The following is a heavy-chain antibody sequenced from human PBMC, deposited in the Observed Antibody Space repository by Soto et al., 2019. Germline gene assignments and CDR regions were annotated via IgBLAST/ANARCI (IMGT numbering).Heavy chain of an antibody. V-gene: IGHV3-48*03. CDR2: ISSSGSTI. Sequence: PVGSLRLSCAASGFTFSSYEMNWVRQAPGKGLEWVSYISSSGSTIYYADSVKGRFTISRDNAKNSLYLQMNSLRAEDTAVYYCARGGGRDKRSKGYFDYWGQGTLVTVSS. J-gene: IGHJ4*02. D-gene: IGHD3-16*01. CDR1: GFTFSSYE. CDR3: ARGGGRDKRSKGYFDY.